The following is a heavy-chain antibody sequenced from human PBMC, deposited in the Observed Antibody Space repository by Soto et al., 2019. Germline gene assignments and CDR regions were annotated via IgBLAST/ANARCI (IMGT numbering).Heavy chain of an antibody. Sequence: PSETLSLTCTVSGGSISSGDYYWRWIRQPTGKGLEWIGYIYYSGSTYYNQSLKSRVTISVDTSKNQFSLKLSSVTAADTAVYYCVRVAFIAAAVTLDYWGQGTLVTVS. D-gene: IGHD6-13*01. CDR3: VRVAFIAAAVTLDY. J-gene: IGHJ4*02. CDR2: IYYSGST. V-gene: IGHV4-30-4*01. CDR1: GGSISSGDYY.